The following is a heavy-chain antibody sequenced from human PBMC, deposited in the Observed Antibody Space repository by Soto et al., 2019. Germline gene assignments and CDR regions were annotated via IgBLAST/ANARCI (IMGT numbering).Heavy chain of an antibody. CDR2: INDSGNI. J-gene: IGHJ6*03. V-gene: IGHV4-34*01. Sequence: QVQLQQWGAGLLKPSETLSLTCAVYGGSFSGYQWSWIRQTPGKGLKWIGEINDSGNINYNPSLKSRVTILLDTPKKQISLKLSSVTAADSAVYYCARGLILWFGELSRRGGYYYYMDVWGKGNTVTVSS. CDR1: GGSFSGYQ. CDR3: ARGLILWFGELSRRGGYYYYMDV. D-gene: IGHD3-10*01.